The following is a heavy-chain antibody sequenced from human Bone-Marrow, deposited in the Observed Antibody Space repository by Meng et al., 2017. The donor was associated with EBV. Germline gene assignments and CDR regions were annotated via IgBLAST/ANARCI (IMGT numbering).Heavy chain of an antibody. V-gene: IGHV1-2*06. CDR3: ARVFLDYGSGSIDY. CDR1: GYTFTGYY. CDR2: INPNSGGT. Sequence: QGQMVQPGSELKKPGASVKVSCKASGYTFTGYYMHWVRQAPGQGLEWMGRINPNSGGTNYAQKFQGRVTMTRDTSISTAYMELSRLRSDDTAVYYCARVFLDYGSGSIDYWGQGTLVTVSS. D-gene: IGHD3-10*01. J-gene: IGHJ4*02.